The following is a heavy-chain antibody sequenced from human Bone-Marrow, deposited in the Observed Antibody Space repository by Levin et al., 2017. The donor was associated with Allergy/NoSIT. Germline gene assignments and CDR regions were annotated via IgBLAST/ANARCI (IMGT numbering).Heavy chain of an antibody. CDR3: ARAPSDWHSNPGYFDF. CDR1: GDTFNNYY. D-gene: IGHD1-7*01. Sequence: ASVKVSCKAPGDTFNNYYIQWVRQAPGQGLEWLAIVNPSGGTTTYAQKFQGRITMTRDTSTNTVYMELTSLRSDDTAMYYCARAPSDWHSNPGYFDFWGQGTLVTVSS. J-gene: IGHJ5*01. CDR2: VNPSGGTT. V-gene: IGHV1-46*02.